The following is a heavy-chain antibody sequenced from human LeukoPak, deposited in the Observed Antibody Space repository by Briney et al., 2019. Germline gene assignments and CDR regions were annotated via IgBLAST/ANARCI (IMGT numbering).Heavy chain of an antibody. Sequence: GGSLRLSCPASGFTFSSYAMSWVRQAPGRGLEWVSAISGSGGSTYYADSVKGRFTISRDNSKNTLYLQMNCLRAEDTAVYYCAIPRSDLGATRYWGQGTTVTVSS. CDR3: AIPRSDLGATRY. V-gene: IGHV3-23*01. CDR1: GFTFSSYA. D-gene: IGHD1-26*01. J-gene: IGHJ6*02. CDR2: ISGSGGST.